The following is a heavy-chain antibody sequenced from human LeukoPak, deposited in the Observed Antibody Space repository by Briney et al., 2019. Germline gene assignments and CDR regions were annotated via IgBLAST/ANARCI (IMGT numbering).Heavy chain of an antibody. CDR1: GGSISGYY. D-gene: IGHD3-22*01. J-gene: IGHJ5*02. Sequence: SETLSLTCTVSGGSISGYYWSWIRQPAGRGLEWIGRIYTSGSTNYNPSLKSRVTISIDTSRNQFSLKVNSVTAADTAVYYCARGGRTYDPGFDPWGQGSLVTVSS. CDR2: IYTSGST. V-gene: IGHV4-4*07. CDR3: ARGGRTYDPGFDP.